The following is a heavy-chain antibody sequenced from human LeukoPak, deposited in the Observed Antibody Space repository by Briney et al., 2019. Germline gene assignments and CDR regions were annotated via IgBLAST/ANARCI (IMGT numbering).Heavy chain of an antibody. J-gene: IGHJ4*02. CDR2: ISGSGGST. D-gene: IGHD6-13*01. V-gene: IGHV3-23*01. CDR1: GFTFSSYS. Sequence: PGGSLRLSCAASGFTFSSYSMNWVRQAPGKGLEWVSAISGSGGSTYYADSVKGRFTISRDNSKNTLYPQMNSLRAEDTAVYYCAKGRGIAAAGSNYWGQGTLVSVSS. CDR3: AKGRGIAAAGSNY.